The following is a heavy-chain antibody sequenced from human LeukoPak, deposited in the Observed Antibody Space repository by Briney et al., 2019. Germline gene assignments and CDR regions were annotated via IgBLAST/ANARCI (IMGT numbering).Heavy chain of an antibody. D-gene: IGHD6-13*01. CDR3: ARSFLSIAAAATDY. V-gene: IGHV3-21*01. Sequence: GGSLRLSCAAYGFTFSSNSMNWVRQAPGKGLEWVSSISSSSSYIYYADSVKGRFTISRDNAKNSLYLQMNSLRAEDTAVYYCARSFLSIAAAATDYWGQGTLVTVSS. J-gene: IGHJ4*02. CDR1: GFTFSSNS. CDR2: ISSSSSYI.